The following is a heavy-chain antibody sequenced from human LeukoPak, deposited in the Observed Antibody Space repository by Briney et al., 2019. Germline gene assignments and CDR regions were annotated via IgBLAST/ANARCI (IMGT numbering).Heavy chain of an antibody. CDR3: AGAEGGFLEWLLL. CDR2: INPSGGST. CDR1: GYTFTSYY. V-gene: IGHV1-46*01. Sequence: GASVKVSCKASGYTFTSYYMHWVRQAPGQGLEWMGIINPSGGSTSYAQKFQGRVTITRDMSTSTVYMELSSLSSEDTAVYYCAGAEGGFLEWLLLWGQGTLVTVSS. D-gene: IGHD3-3*01. J-gene: IGHJ4*02.